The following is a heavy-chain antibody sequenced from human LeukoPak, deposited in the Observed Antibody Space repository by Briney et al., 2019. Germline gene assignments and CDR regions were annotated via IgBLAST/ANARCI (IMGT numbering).Heavy chain of an antibody. V-gene: IGHV4-59*01. CDR3: ARGGDYGDLRYFDY. CDR1: GGSINNYY. J-gene: IGHJ4*02. Sequence: PSETLSLTCTVSGGSINNYYWSWIRPPPGKGLEWIGYIYYRGSTNYNPSLKSRVTFSVDTSKNQFSLKLSSVTAADTAVYYCARGGDYGDLRYFDYWGQGTLVTVSS. CDR2: IYYRGST. D-gene: IGHD4-17*01.